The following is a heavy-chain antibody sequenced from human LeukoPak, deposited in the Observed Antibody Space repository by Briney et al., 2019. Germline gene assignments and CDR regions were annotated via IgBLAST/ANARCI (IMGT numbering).Heavy chain of an antibody. J-gene: IGHJ4*02. CDR2: TYYSGST. CDR3: ARLGSGWAMGPFDY. Sequence: SETLSLTCTVSGGSISSSSYYWGWIRQPPGKGLEWIGSTYYSGSTYYNPSLKSRVTISVDTSKNQFSLKLSSVTAADTAVYYCARLGSGWAMGPFDYWGQGTLVTVSS. D-gene: IGHD1-26*01. V-gene: IGHV4-39*01. CDR1: GGSISSSSYY.